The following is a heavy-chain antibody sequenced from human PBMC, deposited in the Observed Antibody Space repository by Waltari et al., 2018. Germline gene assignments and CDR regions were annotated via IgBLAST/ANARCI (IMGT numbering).Heavy chain of an antibody. CDR2: ISSSGSTI. J-gene: IGHJ4*02. D-gene: IGHD1-1*01. V-gene: IGHV3-48*03. Sequence: EVQLVESGGGLVQPGGSLRPSCSPSGFTFSSYEMSWVRQAPGKGLEWVSYISSSGSTIYYADSVKGRFTISRDNAKNSLYLQMNSLRDEDTAVYYCANRPTGKAYWGQGTLVTVSS. CDR1: GFTFSSYE. CDR3: ANRPTGKAY.